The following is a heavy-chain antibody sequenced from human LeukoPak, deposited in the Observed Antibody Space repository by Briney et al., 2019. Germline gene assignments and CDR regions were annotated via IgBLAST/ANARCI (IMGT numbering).Heavy chain of an antibody. Sequence: ASVTVSCKASGYTFTNYDINWVRPASGQGLEWMGYMKPNSGNTGYAQKFQGRVTMTRDTSISTAYMELSSLTSEDTAVYYCATELRWKDHWGQGTLVTVSS. J-gene: IGHJ4*02. D-gene: IGHD4-23*01. V-gene: IGHV1-8*01. CDR1: GYTFTNYD. CDR2: MKPNSGNT. CDR3: ATELRWKDH.